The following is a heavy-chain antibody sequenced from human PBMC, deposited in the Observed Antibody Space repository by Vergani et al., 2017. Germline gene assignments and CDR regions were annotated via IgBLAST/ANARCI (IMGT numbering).Heavy chain of an antibody. D-gene: IGHD3-9*01. CDR1: GGSITSSSYY. Sequence: QLHLQESGPGLVKPSETLSLTCTVSGGSITSSSYYWGWIRQPPGKGLEWIGNIYHSGGAYYNPSLKGRVTISVDTSKNQFSLEVTSVTAADTAIYFCARTESFIVRYVHWALWGQGTLVTVSS. CDR3: ARTESFIVRYVHWAL. V-gene: IGHV4-39*01. J-gene: IGHJ4*02. CDR2: IYHSGGA.